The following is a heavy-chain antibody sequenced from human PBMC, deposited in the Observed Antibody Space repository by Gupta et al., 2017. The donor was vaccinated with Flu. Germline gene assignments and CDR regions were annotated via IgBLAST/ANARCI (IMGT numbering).Heavy chain of an antibody. Sequence: QVQLVESGGGVVQPGRSLRLSCAASGFPFRRSGLHWVRQAPGKGLEWVAVIWSDGSDEYYADSVKGRFTISRDNSENTLDLQMNSLRDEDTAVYYCARVGGTSKGAPYYYGMEVWGQETTVTVSS. V-gene: IGHV3-33*01. J-gene: IGHJ6*02. CDR1: GFPFRRSG. CDR3: ARVGGTSKGAPYYYGMEV. D-gene: IGHD1-26*01. CDR2: IWSDGSDE.